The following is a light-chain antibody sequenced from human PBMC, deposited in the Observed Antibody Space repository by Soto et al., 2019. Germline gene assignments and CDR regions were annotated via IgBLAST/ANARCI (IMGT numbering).Light chain of an antibody. V-gene: IGKV3-15*01. Sequence: EIVMTQSPATMSVSPGERATLSCRASQSVSSTLAWYQQKPGQAPRLLLYGASTRATGIPARFSGSGSGTDFTLILSSLHSEDFAVYYCQQEHNWSRTFGQGTQGESK. CDR1: QSVSST. J-gene: IGKJ1*01. CDR3: QQEHNWSRT. CDR2: GAS.